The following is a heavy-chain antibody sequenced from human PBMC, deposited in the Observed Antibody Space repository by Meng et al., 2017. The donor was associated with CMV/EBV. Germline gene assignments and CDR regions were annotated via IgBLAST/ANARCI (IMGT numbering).Heavy chain of an antibody. CDR1: GFTFSSYG. V-gene: IGHV3-30*02. Sequence: GGSLRLSCAASGFTFSSYGMHWVLQAPGKGLEWVAFIRYDGSNKYYADSVKGRFTISRDNSKNTLYLQMNSLRAEDTAVYYCAKCVTIFRGSYYYYYGMDVWGQGTTVTVSS. CDR3: AKCVTIFRGSYYYYYGMDV. CDR2: IRYDGSNK. J-gene: IGHJ6*02. D-gene: IGHD3-3*01.